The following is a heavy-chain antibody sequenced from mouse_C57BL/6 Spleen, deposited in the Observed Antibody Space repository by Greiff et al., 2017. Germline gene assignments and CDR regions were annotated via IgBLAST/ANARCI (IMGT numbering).Heavy chain of an antibody. CDR2: INPNNGGT. CDR1: GYTFTDYN. J-gene: IGHJ4*01. CDR3: ARSYDYPYYYAMDY. V-gene: IGHV1-18*01. Sequence: EVQLQQSGPELVKPGASVKIPCKASGYTFTDYNMDWVKQSHGKSLEWIGDINPNNGGTIYNQKFKGKATLTVDKSSSTAYMELRSLTSEDTAVYDCARSYDYPYYYAMDYWGQGTSVTVSS. D-gene: IGHD2-4*01.